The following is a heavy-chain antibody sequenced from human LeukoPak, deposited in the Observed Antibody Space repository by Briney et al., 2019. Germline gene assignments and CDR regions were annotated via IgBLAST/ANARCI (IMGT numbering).Heavy chain of an antibody. CDR3: ARDDRPSGHDFDY. CDR2: IRSKADGGTT. CDR1: GFTFRDYN. D-gene: IGHD6-6*01. J-gene: IGHJ4*02. Sequence: PGGSLRLSCTASGFTFRDYNINWFRQAPGRGLEWVGFIRSKADGGTTEYAASVKGRFTISRDDSKNVAYLQINNLRAEDTALYYCARDDRPSGHDFDYWGQGTLVTVSP. V-gene: IGHV3-49*03.